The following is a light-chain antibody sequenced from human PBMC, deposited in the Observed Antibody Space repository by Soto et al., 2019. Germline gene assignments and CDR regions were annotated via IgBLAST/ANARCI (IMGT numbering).Light chain of an antibody. CDR1: QSISNY. CDR3: QLSQQRSSWPPIA. CDR2: SAS. V-gene: IGKV1-39*01. Sequence: IQMTQSPSSLSASVGDRVTITCRASQSISNYLNWYQQKPGKAPTLLIYSASSLQSGVPSRFSGSGSGTDFTLTISSPEPEDFAVYYCQLSQQRSSWPPIAFGQGTRLEIK. J-gene: IGKJ5*01.